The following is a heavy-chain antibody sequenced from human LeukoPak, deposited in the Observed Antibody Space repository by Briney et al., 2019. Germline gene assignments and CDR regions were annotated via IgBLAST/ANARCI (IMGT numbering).Heavy chain of an antibody. CDR3: ARVPDILTGYYWFDP. V-gene: IGHV3-48*01. J-gene: IGHJ5*02. Sequence: RGSLRLSCAASGFTFSSYSMNWVRQAPGKGLEWVSYISDSTTIYYADSVKGRFTLSRDNAKNSLYLQMNSLRAEDTAVYYCARVPDILTGYYWFDPWGQGTLVTVSS. CDR1: GFTFSSYS. CDR2: ISDSTTI. D-gene: IGHD3-9*01.